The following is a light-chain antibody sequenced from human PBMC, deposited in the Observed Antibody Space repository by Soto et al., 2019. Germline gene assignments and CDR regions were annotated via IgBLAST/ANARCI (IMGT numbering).Light chain of an antibody. CDR1: QSVSAY. CDR3: QQRSNWPRIT. V-gene: IGKV3-11*01. CDR2: GAS. J-gene: IGKJ5*01. Sequence: ILLTQSPATLTLSPGERATLSCRASQSVSAYLAWYQPKRGQAPMLLLYGASNRATGIPARFSGSGSGTDFTLTISSLEPEDFAVYYCQQRSNWPRITFGQGTRLEIK.